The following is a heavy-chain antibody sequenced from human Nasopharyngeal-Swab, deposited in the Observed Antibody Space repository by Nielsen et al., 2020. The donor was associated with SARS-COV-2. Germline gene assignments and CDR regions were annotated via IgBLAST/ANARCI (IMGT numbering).Heavy chain of an antibody. V-gene: IGHV3-11*04. CDR2: ISSSGSTI. CDR3: ARVAGITIFTDTTFDY. D-gene: IGHD3-9*01. J-gene: IGHJ4*02. CDR1: GFTFSDYY. Sequence: GGSLRLSCAASGFTFSDYYMSWIRQAPGKGLEWVSYISSSGSTIYYADSVKGRFTISRDNSKNTLYLQMNSLRAEDTAVYYCARVAGITIFTDTTFDYWGQGTLVTVSS.